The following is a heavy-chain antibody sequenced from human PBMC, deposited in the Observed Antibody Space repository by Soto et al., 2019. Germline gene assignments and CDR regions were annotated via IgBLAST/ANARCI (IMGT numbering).Heavy chain of an antibody. Sequence: SETLSLTCSVSGGSISSYYWSLIRQPPGKGLEWIGYIYYSGSTNYNPSLKSRVTISVDTSKNQFSLKLSSVTAADSAVYYCARLEEVTTDFYYFDYWGQGTLVTVSS. J-gene: IGHJ4*02. CDR3: ARLEEVTTDFYYFDY. D-gene: IGHD4-17*01. V-gene: IGHV4-59*08. CDR1: GGSISSYY. CDR2: IYYSGST.